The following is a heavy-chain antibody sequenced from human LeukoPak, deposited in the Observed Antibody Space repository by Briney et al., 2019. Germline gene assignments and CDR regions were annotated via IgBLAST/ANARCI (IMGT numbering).Heavy chain of an antibody. D-gene: IGHD5-24*01. CDR3: ARDKVATIDY. J-gene: IGHJ4*02. CDR1: GFTFDDYG. CDR2: ISSSSSYI. V-gene: IGHV3-21*01. Sequence: PGGSLRLSCAASGFTFDDYGMSWVRQAPGKGLEWVSSISSSSSYIYYADSVKGRFTISRDNAKNSLYLQMNSLRAEDTAVYYCARDKVATIDYWGQGTLVTVSS.